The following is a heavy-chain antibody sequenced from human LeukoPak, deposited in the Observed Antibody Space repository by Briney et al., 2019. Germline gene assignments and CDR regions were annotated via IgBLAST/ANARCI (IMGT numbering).Heavy chain of an antibody. CDR1: GGTFSSYA. Sequence: SVKVSCKASGGTFSSYAISWVRQAPGQGLEWMGRIIPILGIANYAQKFQGRVTITADKSTSTAYMELSSLRSEDTAVYYCASPSFRSGGYYNSWGQGTLVTVSS. V-gene: IGHV1-69*04. D-gene: IGHD3-10*01. CDR3: ASPSFRSGGYYNS. CDR2: IIPILGIA. J-gene: IGHJ4*02.